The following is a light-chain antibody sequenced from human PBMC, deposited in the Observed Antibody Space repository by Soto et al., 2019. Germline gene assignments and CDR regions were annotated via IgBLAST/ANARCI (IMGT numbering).Light chain of an antibody. CDR1: QTVTSSF. J-gene: IGKJ1*01. Sequence: EIVLTQSPDTLPLSPGERATLSCRASQTVTSSFLAWYQQKPGQAPRLLISGASNRAADIPDRFSGSGSGTDFTLAINRVEPEDSAVYYCQQRYNWPRTFGQGTKVDIK. CDR2: GAS. CDR3: QQRYNWPRT. V-gene: IGKV3D-20*02.